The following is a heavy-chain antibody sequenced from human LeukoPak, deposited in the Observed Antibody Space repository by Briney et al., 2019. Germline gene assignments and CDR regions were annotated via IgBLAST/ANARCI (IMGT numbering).Heavy chain of an antibody. Sequence: SETLSLTCTVSGGSISSSDYYWGWLRQPPGKGLEWIGSIYYSGSTYYNPSLKSRVAIFVDTSKNQFSLRLSSVTAADTAVYYCARQERPVGWYGVGWFDPWGQGTLVTVSS. CDR1: GGSISSSDYY. CDR3: ARQERPVGWYGVGWFDP. CDR2: IYYSGST. D-gene: IGHD6-19*01. V-gene: IGHV4-39*01. J-gene: IGHJ5*02.